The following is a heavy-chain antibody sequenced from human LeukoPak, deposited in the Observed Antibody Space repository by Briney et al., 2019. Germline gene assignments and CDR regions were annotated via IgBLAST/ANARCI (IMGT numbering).Heavy chain of an antibody. CDR1: GASVSSGSYS. CDR2: MFYRGST. CDR3: ARGRRNSSSWYDDY. J-gene: IGHJ4*02. Sequence: PSETLSLTCTVSGASVSSGSYSWNWIRQPPGKGLEWIGYMFYRGSTNYNPSLKSRVTISVDTSKNQFSLKLSSVTAADTAVYYCARGRRNSSSWYDDYWGQGTLVTVSS. D-gene: IGHD6-13*01. V-gene: IGHV4-61*01.